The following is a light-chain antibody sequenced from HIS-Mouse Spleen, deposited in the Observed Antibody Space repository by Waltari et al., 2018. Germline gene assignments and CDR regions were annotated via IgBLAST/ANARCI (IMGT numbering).Light chain of an antibody. CDR2: EVS. J-gene: IGLJ1*01. Sequence: QSALTQPASVSGSPGQSIPISCTGTSSDVGGYHYVSLYQQHPGKAPKLMIYEVSNRPSGVSNRFSGSKSGNTASLTISGLQAEDEADYYCSSYTSSSTLYVFGTGTKVTVL. CDR1: SSDVGGYHY. V-gene: IGLV2-14*01. CDR3: SSYTSSSTLYV.